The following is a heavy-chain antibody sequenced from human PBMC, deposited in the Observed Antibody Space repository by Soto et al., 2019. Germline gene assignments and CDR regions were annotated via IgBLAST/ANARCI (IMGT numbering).Heavy chain of an antibody. CDR1: GGSISNYY. Sequence: SETLSLTCTVSGGSISNYYWSWIRQPPGKTLEWLAYIHSGGRTTYNPPLKSRLAISLDTSNSQFSLRLTSVTAADTAVYYCARQVHPLEPTDYWGQGTLVTVSS. CDR3: ARQVHPLEPTDY. V-gene: IGHV4-59*08. CDR2: IHSGGRT. D-gene: IGHD1-1*01. J-gene: IGHJ4*02.